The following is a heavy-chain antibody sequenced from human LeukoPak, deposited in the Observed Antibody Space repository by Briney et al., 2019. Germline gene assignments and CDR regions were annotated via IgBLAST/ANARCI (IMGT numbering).Heavy chain of an antibody. J-gene: IGHJ4*02. Sequence: GESLKISCKGSGCSFTSYWIGWVRQMPGKGLEWMGIIYPGDSDTRYSPSFRGQVTISADKSISTAYLQWSSLKASDTATYYCARHERLDYYDSSGYYFDYWGQGTLVTVSS. CDR2: IYPGDSDT. D-gene: IGHD3-22*01. CDR3: ARHERLDYYDSSGYYFDY. V-gene: IGHV5-51*01. CDR1: GCSFTSYW.